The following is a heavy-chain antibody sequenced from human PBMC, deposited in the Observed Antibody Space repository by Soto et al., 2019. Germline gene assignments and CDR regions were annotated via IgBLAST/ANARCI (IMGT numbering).Heavy chain of an antibody. Sequence: PGGSLRLSCAASGFTFSSYGMHWVRQAPGKGLEWVAVISYDGSNKYYADSVKGRFTISRDNSKNTLYLQMNSLRAEDTAVYYCAKDRNGATSIFGVVIISQAAYYYGMDVWGQGTTVTSP. CDR2: ISYDGSNK. CDR1: GFTFSSYG. CDR3: AKDRNGATSIFGVVIISQAAYYYGMDV. D-gene: IGHD3-3*01. J-gene: IGHJ6*02. V-gene: IGHV3-30*18.